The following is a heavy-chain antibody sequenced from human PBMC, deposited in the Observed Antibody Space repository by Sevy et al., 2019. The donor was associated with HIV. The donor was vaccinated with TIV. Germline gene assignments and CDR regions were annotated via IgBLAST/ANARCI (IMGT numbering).Heavy chain of an antibody. CDR1: GLTFSSYV. CDR2: ISGSGGYT. D-gene: IGHD3-22*01. Sequence: GGSLRLSCTASGLTFSSYVMSWVRQAPGKGLEWVSTISGSGGYTYGADSVKGRFTISRDNSKNTVYLQMNSLTVEDTAMYYCAKEYSSGYSWGQGIQVTVSS. CDR3: AKEYSSGYS. J-gene: IGHJ4*02. V-gene: IGHV3-23*01.